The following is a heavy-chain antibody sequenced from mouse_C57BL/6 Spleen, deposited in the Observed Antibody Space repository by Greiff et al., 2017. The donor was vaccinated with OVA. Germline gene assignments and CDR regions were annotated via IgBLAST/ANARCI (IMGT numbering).Heavy chain of an antibody. D-gene: IGHD1-1*01. CDR3: ARNLDTTVVATGYFDV. V-gene: IGHV2-2*01. Sequence: VQVVESGPGLVQPSQSLSITCTVSGFSLTSYGVHWVRQSPGKGLEWLGVIWSGGSTDYNAAFISRLSISKDNSKSQVFFKMNSLQADDTAIYYCARNLDTTVVATGYFDVWGTGTTVTVSS. CDR1: GFSLTSYG. J-gene: IGHJ1*03. CDR2: IWSGGST.